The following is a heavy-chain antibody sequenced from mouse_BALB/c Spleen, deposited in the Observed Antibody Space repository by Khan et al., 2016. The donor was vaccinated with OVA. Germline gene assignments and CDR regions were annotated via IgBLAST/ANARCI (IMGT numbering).Heavy chain of an antibody. CDR1: GFTFSNYA. J-gene: IGHJ3*01. CDR3: ARDYCFAY. V-gene: IGHV5-6-5*01. CDR2: ISTGDST. Sequence: EVQLQESGGGLVKPGGSLKLSCTASGFTFSNYAMSWVRQSPEKRLEWVASISTGDSTYYPDSVKGRFTISRDKARNILYLQMNNLRSEDTAMYYCARDYCFAYWGQVTLVTVSA.